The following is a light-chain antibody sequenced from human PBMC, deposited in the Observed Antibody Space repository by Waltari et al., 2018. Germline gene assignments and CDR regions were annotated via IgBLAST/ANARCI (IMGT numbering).Light chain of an antibody. J-gene: IGKJ1*01. CDR2: GTS. Sequence: EIVMTQSPATLSLSPGESATLFCRASQSVRSTFAWFQQKPGQPPRLLIYGTSTRATGIPARFIGSGSGTEFSLTISSLQPEDFATYYCQQYTYWPWTFGQGTRVETK. V-gene: IGKV3D-15*01. CDR1: QSVRST. CDR3: QQYTYWPWT.